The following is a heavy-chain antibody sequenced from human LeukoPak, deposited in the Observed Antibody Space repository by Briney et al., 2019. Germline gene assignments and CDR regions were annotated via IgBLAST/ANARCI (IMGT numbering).Heavy chain of an antibody. V-gene: IGHV3-23*01. D-gene: IGHD3-16*01. CDR3: AKTLGAYDGVPRFDY. Sequence: GGSLRLSCAASGFTFSNYAMSWGRQAPGKGLEWVSTVSGSGDGTNSADSVKGRFTIARDNSKNALYLQVNSLRAEDTAVYYCAKTLGAYDGVPRFDYWGQGTLVTVSS. CDR2: VSGSGDGT. CDR1: GFTFSNYA. J-gene: IGHJ4*02.